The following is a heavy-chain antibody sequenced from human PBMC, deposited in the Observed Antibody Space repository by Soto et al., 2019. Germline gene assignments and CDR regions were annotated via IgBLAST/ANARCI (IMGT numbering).Heavy chain of an antibody. CDR2: MSYDGSNK. J-gene: IGHJ4*02. CDR3: ARPYHKLVTYYFDY. V-gene: IGHV3-30-3*01. Sequence: ESGGGVVQPGRSLRLSCAASGFTFSSYAMHWVRQAPGKGLEWVAVMSYDGSNKYYADSVKGRFTISRDNSKNTLYLQMNSLRAEDTAVYYCARPYHKLVTYYFDYWGQGTLVTVSS. D-gene: IGHD6-6*01. CDR1: GFTFSSYA.